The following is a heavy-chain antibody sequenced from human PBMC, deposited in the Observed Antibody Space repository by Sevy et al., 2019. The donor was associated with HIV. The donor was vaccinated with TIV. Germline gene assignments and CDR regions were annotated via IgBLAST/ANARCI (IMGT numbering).Heavy chain of an antibody. CDR2: INQDGSLK. CDR3: VRAIATDGSF. D-gene: IGHD6-13*01. Sequence: GGSLRLSCVGSGFTLNSYWMNWVRQAPGKGLEWVVNINQDGSLKYYVESVKGRFTISRDNARNLLYLQMNSLGVDDTALYYCVRAIATDGSFWGQGTLVTVSS. CDR1: GFTLNSYW. V-gene: IGHV3-7*01. J-gene: IGHJ4*02.